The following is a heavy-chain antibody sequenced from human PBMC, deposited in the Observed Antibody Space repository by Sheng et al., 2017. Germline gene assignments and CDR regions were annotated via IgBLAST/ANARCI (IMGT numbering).Heavy chain of an antibody. CDR3: ARVQLELDGPGYYYYYMDV. D-gene: IGHD1-1*01. J-gene: IGHJ6*03. CDR1: GFTFSDYY. V-gene: IGHV3-11*05. CDR2: ISSSSSYT. Sequence: QVQLVESGGGLVKPGGSLRLSCAASGFTFSDYYMSWIRQAPGKGLEWVSYISSSSSYTNYADSVKGRFTISRDNAKNSLYLQMNSLRAEDTAVYYCARVQLELDGPGYYYYYMDVWGKGTTVTVSS.